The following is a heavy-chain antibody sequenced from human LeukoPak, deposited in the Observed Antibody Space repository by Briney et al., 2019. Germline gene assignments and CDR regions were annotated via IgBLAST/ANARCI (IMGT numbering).Heavy chain of an antibody. J-gene: IGHJ4*02. V-gene: IGHV3-30-3*01. CDR2: ISYDGSNK. CDR3: ARGTGRYDFWSGYHYYFDY. CDR1: GFTFSSFA. Sequence: GGSLRLSCAASGFTFSSFAMHWVRQAPGKGLDWVAVISYDGSNKYYADSVKGRFTISRDNSKNTLYLQMNSLRAEDTAVYYCARGTGRYDFWSGYHYYFDYWGQGTLVTVSS. D-gene: IGHD3-3*01.